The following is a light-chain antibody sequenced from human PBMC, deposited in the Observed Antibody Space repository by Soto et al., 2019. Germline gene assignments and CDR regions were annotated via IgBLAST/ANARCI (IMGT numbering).Light chain of an antibody. V-gene: IGKV3D-20*02. CDR3: QQRSSWPGT. Sequence: EIVLTQSPGTLSLSPGERATLSWLASQSVSSSYLAWYQQKPGQAPRLLIYGASTRATGIPPRFSGSGSGTEFTLSISSLQSTDFAVYYCQQRSSWPGTFGLGTKVDIK. CDR1: QSVSSSY. J-gene: IGKJ1*01. CDR2: GAS.